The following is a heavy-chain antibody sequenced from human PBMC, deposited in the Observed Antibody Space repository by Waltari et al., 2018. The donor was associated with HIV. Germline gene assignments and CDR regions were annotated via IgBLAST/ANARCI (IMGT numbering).Heavy chain of an antibody. CDR2: ISHDGTKS. D-gene: IGHD3-3*01. CDR3: VRESWSYDFWRDTYYTGWLDS. Sequence: GFTFKSYGMHWVRQAPGKGLEWVAVISHDGTKSHILESVKGRFTISRDNSNNTVILQMNSLRAEYTALYYCVRESWSYDFWRDTYYTGWLDSWGQGALVTVAS. J-gene: IGHJ5*01. V-gene: IGHV3-33*04. CDR1: GFTFKSYG.